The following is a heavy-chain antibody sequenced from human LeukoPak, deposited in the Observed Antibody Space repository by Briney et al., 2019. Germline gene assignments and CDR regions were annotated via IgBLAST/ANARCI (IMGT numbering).Heavy chain of an antibody. CDR1: GFTFSTYA. CDR3: AKDRSHSQWLGAFDF. Sequence: PGGSLRLSCTASGFTFSTYAMSWVRQAAGKGLEWVSGISGSGDNTYYADAVKGRFTISRDNSKNTLDLQMNSLRGEDTAVYFRAKDRSHSQWLGAFDFWGQGTMATVSS. V-gene: IGHV3-23*01. J-gene: IGHJ3*01. D-gene: IGHD6-19*01. CDR2: ISGSGDNT.